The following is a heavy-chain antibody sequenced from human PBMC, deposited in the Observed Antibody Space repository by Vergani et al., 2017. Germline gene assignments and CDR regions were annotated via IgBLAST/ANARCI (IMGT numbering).Heavy chain of an antibody. Sequence: QVQLVQSGAEVKKPGSSVKVSCKASGGTFSSYAISWVRQAPGQGLEWMGGIIPIFGTANYAQKFQGRVTITADESTSTAYMELSSLRSEDTAVYYCAKSPRDCSSTSCYSRWSYYYYMDVWGKGTTVTVSS. CDR2: IIPIFGTA. CDR3: AKSPRDCSSTSCYSRWSYYYYMDV. J-gene: IGHJ6*03. CDR1: GGTFSSYA. V-gene: IGHV1-69*01. D-gene: IGHD2-2*01.